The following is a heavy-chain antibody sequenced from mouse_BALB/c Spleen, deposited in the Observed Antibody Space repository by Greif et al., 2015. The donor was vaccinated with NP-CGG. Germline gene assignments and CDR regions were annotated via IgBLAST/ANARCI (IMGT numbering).Heavy chain of an antibody. V-gene: IGHV7-1*02. Sequence: VQLQQSGGGLVQPGGPLRLSWATSGFTFSDFYMEWVRQPPGKRLEWIAASRNKANDYTTEYSASVKGRFIVSRDTSQSILYLQMNALRAEDTAIYYCARDDYDWYFDVWGAGTTVTVSS. D-gene: IGHD2-4*01. CDR3: ARDDYDWYFDV. CDR1: GFTFSDFY. J-gene: IGHJ1*01. CDR2: SRNKANDYTT.